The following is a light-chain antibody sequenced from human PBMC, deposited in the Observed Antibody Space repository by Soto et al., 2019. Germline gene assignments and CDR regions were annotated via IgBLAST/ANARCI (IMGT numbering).Light chain of an antibody. V-gene: IGLV2-14*03. J-gene: IGLJ1*01. CDR1: SSDVGGFDH. CDR2: DFS. Sequence: QSALTQPASVSGSPGQSITISCTGASSDVGGFDHVSWYQQHPGKVPRLLIYDFSSRPSGVSDRFSGSKSGNTASLTISGLQAEDEADYYCNSFTTTNTYVFGTGTKVTVL. CDR3: NSFTTTNTYV.